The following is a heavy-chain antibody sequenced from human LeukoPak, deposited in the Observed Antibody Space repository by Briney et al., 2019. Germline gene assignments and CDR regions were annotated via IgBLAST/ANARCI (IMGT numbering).Heavy chain of an antibody. V-gene: IGHV1-2*02. Sequence: GASVKVSCKASGYTFTGYYMHWVRQAPGQGLEWMGWINPNSGGTNYAQKFQGRVTMTRDMSTSTVYMELSSLRSEDTAVYYCARAYYDFWSGWHYYYYYYMDVWGKGTTVTVSS. CDR1: GYTFTGYY. J-gene: IGHJ6*03. CDR2: INPNSGGT. D-gene: IGHD3-3*01. CDR3: ARAYYDFWSGWHYYYYYYMDV.